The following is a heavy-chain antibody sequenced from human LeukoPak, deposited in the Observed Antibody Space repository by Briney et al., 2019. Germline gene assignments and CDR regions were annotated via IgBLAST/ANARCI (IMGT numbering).Heavy chain of an antibody. CDR3: ARASSGTFLFGPLDY. CDR2: IYHSGST. J-gene: IGHJ4*02. CDR1: GSSITSEYY. Sequence: PSETLSLTCSVSGSSITSEYYWGWIRQAPAKGLEWVGTIYHSGSTYYNPALRSRVTISVDTSRNHFSLKLTSVTAADTAVYFCARASSGTFLFGPLDYWGQGNLVTVSS. V-gene: IGHV4-38-2*02. D-gene: IGHD1-26*01.